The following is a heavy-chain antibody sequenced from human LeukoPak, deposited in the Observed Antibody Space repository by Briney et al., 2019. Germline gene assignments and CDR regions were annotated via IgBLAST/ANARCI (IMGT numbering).Heavy chain of an antibody. CDR1: GFTFSNAW. Sequence: GGSLRLSCAASGFTFSNAWMSWVRQAPGKGLEWVSAISGSGGSTYYADSVKGRFTISRDNSKNTLYLQMNSLRAEDTAVYYCAKDLHIVVVPAANPSIPDYWGQGTLVTVSS. D-gene: IGHD2-2*01. J-gene: IGHJ4*02. V-gene: IGHV3-23*01. CDR3: AKDLHIVVVPAANPSIPDY. CDR2: ISGSGGST.